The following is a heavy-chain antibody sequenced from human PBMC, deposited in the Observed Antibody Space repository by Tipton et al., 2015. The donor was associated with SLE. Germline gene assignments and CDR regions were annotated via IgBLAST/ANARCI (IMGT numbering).Heavy chain of an antibody. CDR1: GGSINSYY. D-gene: IGHD6-19*01. CDR3: ARVGYSSGSYYFDY. V-gene: IGHV4-4*08. CDR2: IYTSGNT. J-gene: IGHJ4*02. Sequence: TLSLTCTVSGGSINSYYWSWIRQPPGKGLEWIGNIYTSGNTNYNPSLKSRVTISVDTSKNQFSLKLSSVTAADTAVYYCARVGYSSGSYYFDYWGQGVLVTVSS.